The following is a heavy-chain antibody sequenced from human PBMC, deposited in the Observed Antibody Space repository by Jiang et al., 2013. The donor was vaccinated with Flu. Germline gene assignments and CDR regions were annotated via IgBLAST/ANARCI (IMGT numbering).Heavy chain of an antibody. J-gene: IGHJ5*02. CDR3: AREREGDGYSSGYAFDP. D-gene: IGHD6-19*01. Sequence: SGAEVKKPGASVKVSCKASGYTFTGYYMHWVRQAPGQGLEWMGWINPNSGGTNYAQKFQGRVTMTRDTSISTAYMELSRLRSDDTAVYYCAREREGDGYSSGYAFDPWGQGTLVTVSS. CDR2: INPNSGGT. CDR1: GYTFTGYY. V-gene: IGHV1-2*02.